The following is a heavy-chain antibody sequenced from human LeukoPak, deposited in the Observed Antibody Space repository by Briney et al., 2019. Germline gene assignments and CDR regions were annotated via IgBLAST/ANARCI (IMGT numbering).Heavy chain of an antibody. CDR3: ARGWKIYCSSTSCYRTGAFDI. D-gene: IGHD2-2*02. V-gene: IGHV4-34*01. J-gene: IGHJ3*02. CDR2: INHSGST. Sequence: PSETLSLTCAVYGGSFSGYYWSWIRQPPGKGLEWIGEINHSGSTNYNPSLKSRVTISVDTSKNQFSLKLSSVTAADTAVYYCARGWKIYCSSTSCYRTGAFDIWDQGTMVTVSS. CDR1: GGSFSGYY.